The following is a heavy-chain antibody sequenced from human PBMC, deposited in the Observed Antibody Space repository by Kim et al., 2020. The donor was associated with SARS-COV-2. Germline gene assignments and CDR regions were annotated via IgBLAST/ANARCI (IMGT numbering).Heavy chain of an antibody. V-gene: IGHV4-31*02. CDR3: ARGDTIFGVVINAFDI. Sequence: SPKDRVTIPGDTSKNPFSLKLSSVTAADTAVYYCARGDTIFGVVINAFDIWGQGTMVTVSS. D-gene: IGHD3-3*01. J-gene: IGHJ3*02.